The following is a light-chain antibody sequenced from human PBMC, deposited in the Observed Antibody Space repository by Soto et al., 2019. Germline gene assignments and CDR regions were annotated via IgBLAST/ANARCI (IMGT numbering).Light chain of an antibody. V-gene: IGKV1-5*01. CDR3: QQYSRYYT. Sequence: DIQMTQSPSTLSASVGDRVTITCRASQNIDKWLAWYQQKPGKPPKLLLFDASTLESGAPSRFSGSGSGTDFTLTISSLRPDDFATYYCQQYSRYYTFGPGTKVDIK. CDR1: QNIDKW. J-gene: IGKJ2*01. CDR2: DAS.